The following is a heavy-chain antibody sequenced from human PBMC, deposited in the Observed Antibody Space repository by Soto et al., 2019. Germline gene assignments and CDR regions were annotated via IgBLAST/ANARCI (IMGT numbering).Heavy chain of an antibody. D-gene: IGHD3-10*01. J-gene: IGHJ4*02. CDR1: GGSISSGGYY. V-gene: IGHV4-31*03. CDR2: IYYSGST. Sequence: SETLSLTCTVSGGSISSGGYYWNWIRQHPGKGLEWIGYIYYSGSTYYNPSLKSRVTISVDTSKNQFSLKLSSVTAADTAVYYCAKYYGSGVRYYFDCWGPGTLVTISS. CDR3: AKYYGSGVRYYFDC.